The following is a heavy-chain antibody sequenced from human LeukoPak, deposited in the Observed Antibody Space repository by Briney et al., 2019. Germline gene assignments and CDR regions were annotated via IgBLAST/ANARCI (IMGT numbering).Heavy chain of an antibody. D-gene: IGHD4-17*01. CDR3: ARHKSDYGDYHAH. CDR1: DGSMSVYY. CDR2: IYYSGST. Sequence: SETLSLTCTVSDGSMSVYYWSWIRQPPGEGLEWVGYIYYSGSTNYNPSLKGRVTISEDRSMNQFSLKLSSVTAADTAVYYGARHKSDYGDYHAHWGQGTLVTVSS. J-gene: IGHJ4*02. V-gene: IGHV4-59*08.